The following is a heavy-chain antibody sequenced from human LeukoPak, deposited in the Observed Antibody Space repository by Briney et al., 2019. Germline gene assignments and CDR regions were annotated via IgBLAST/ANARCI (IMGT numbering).Heavy chain of an antibody. CDR2: ISAYNGNT. J-gene: IGHJ4*02. CDR1: GYTFTSYG. CDR3: ARDLRKNYYYDSSGYSPFDY. Sequence: ASVKVSCKASGYTFTSYGISWVRQAPGQGLEWMGWISAYNGNTNYAQKLQGRVTMTTDTSTSTAYMGLRSLRSDDTAVYYCARDLRKNYYYDSSGYSPFDYWGQGTLVTVSS. D-gene: IGHD3-22*01. V-gene: IGHV1-18*01.